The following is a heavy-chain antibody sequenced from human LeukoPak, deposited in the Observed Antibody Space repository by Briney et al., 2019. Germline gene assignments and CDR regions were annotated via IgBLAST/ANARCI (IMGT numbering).Heavy chain of an antibody. D-gene: IGHD2-15*01. CDR3: ARELLGYCSGGSCYSYGMDV. V-gene: IGHV3-53*04. Sequence: GGSLRLSCAASGFTVSSNYMSWVRQAPGKGLEWVSVIYSGGSTYYADSVKGRFTISRYNSKNTLYLQMNSLRAEDTAVYYCARELLGYCSGGSCYSYGMDVWGQGTTVTVSS. CDR1: GFTVSSNY. J-gene: IGHJ6*02. CDR2: IYSGGST.